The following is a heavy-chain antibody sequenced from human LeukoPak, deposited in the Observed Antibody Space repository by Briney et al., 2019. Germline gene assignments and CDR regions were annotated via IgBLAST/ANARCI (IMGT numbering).Heavy chain of an antibody. CDR2: FYYSGST. CDR3: ARGMVHWYFDL. J-gene: IGHJ2*01. V-gene: IGHV4-59*01. Sequence: PSETLSLTCTVSGGPLSRYYWSWIRQPPGKGLEWIGYFYYSGSTSYNPSLESRVTISVNTSKNQFTLKRSSVTAADTAVYYCARGMVHWYFDLWGRGTLVTVSS. CDR1: GGPLSRYY. D-gene: IGHD3-10*01.